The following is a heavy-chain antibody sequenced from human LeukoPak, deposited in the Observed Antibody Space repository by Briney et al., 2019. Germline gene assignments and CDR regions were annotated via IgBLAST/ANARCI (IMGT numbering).Heavy chain of an antibody. D-gene: IGHD3/OR15-3a*01. CDR2: ISSSSSTI. CDR1: GFTFSSYS. J-gene: IGHJ4*02. CDR3: TRVDWPYYFDY. Sequence: GGSLRLSCAASGFTFSSYSMNWVRQAPGKGLEWASYISSSSSTIYYADSVKGRFTISRDNAKNSLYLQMNSLRAEDTAVYYCTRVDWPYYFDYWGQGTLVTVSS. V-gene: IGHV3-48*01.